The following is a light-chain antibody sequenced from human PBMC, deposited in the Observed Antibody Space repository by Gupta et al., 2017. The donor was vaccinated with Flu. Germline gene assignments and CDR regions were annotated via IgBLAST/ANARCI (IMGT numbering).Light chain of an antibody. Sequence: DIKMTQSPSSLSASVGDRVTITCRASQGISNYLAWYQQKPGKVPKLLIYAASTLQSGVPSRFSGSGSGTDFTLTISSLQPEYVATYYCQKYNSALFTFGPGTKVEIK. J-gene: IGKJ3*01. CDR3: QKYNSALFT. CDR2: AAS. CDR1: QGISNY. V-gene: IGKV1-27*01.